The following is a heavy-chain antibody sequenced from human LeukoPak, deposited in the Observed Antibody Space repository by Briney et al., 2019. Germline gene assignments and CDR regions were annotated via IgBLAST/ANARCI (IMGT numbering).Heavy chain of an antibody. CDR2: ISGSGDST. J-gene: IGHJ4*02. CDR3: AKDSYYYGSGGLDY. Sequence: PGGSLRLSCAASGFTFSSYAMSWVRQAPGKGLEWVSTISGSGDSTYYADSVKGRFTISRDNSKNTLYLQMNSLRAEDTAVYYCAKDSYYYGSGGLDYWGQGTLVTVSS. CDR1: GFTFSSYA. D-gene: IGHD3-10*01. V-gene: IGHV3-23*01.